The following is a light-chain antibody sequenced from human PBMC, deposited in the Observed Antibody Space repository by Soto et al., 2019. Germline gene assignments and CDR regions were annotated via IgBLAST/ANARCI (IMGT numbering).Light chain of an antibody. CDR2: EDS. Sequence: QSVLTQPASVSGSPGQSITISCTGTSSDVGSYNLVSWYQQHPGKAPKLTIYEDSKRPSGVSNRFSGSKSGNTASLTISGRQTEDEADYYCCSYADSSTYVFGTGTKLTVL. V-gene: IGLV2-23*01. J-gene: IGLJ1*01. CDR1: SSDVGSYNL. CDR3: CSYADSSTYV.